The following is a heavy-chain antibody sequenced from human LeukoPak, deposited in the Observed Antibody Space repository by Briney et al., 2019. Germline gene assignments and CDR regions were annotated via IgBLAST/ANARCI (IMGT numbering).Heavy chain of an antibody. J-gene: IGHJ4*02. D-gene: IGHD1-7*01. CDR3: ARGELRGFFDY. CDR1: GGSFSGYY. V-gene: IGHV4-34*01. CDR2: INHYGST. Sequence: SETLSLTCAVYGGSFSGYYWSWIRQPPGKGLEWIGEINHYGSTNYNSSLTSRVTMSVDTSKNQFSLKLTSVTAADTAVYYCARGELRGFFDYWGQGTLVTAAS.